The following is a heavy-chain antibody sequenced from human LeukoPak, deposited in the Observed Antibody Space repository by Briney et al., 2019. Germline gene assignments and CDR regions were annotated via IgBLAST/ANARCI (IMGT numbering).Heavy chain of an antibody. CDR3: ARGHSLGIAARLWFDP. Sequence: PSETLSLTCTVSGGSISSYYWSWIRQPPGKGLEWIGYIYYSGSINYNPSLKSRVTISVDTSKNQFSLKLSSVTAADTAVYYCARGHSLGIAARLWFDPWGQGTLVTVSS. V-gene: IGHV4-59*01. CDR2: IYYSGSI. CDR1: GGSISSYY. J-gene: IGHJ5*02. D-gene: IGHD6-6*01.